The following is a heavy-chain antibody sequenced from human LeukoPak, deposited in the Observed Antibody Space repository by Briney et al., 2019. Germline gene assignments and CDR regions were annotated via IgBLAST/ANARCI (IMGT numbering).Heavy chain of an antibody. CDR1: GGSISSYY. CDR2: IYYSGST. V-gene: IGHV4-59*01. CDR3: ARATISFALYYYYYYMDV. J-gene: IGHJ6*03. Sequence: PSETLSLTCTVSGGSISSYYWSWIRQPPGKGLEWIGYIYYSGSTNYNPSLKSRVTISVDTSKNQFSLKLSSVNAADTAVYYCARATISFALYYYYYYMDVWGKGNTVTVSS. D-gene: IGHD5-12*01.